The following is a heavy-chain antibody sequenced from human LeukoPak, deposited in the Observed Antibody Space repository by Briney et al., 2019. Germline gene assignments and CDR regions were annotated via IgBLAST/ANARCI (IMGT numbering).Heavy chain of an antibody. CDR3: ACREFTSTWSYP. CDR1: GYSFTSYW. D-gene: IGHD2-2*01. V-gene: IGHV5-51*01. Sequence: GESLKISCKGIGYSFTSYWIGWVRQMSGKGMGWMGVIYPGDSRTRYNPSFQGQVTISVDKSINTAYLQWVSLKASDTAMYYCACREFTSTWSYPWGQGTLVTVSS. J-gene: IGHJ5*02. CDR2: IYPGDSRT.